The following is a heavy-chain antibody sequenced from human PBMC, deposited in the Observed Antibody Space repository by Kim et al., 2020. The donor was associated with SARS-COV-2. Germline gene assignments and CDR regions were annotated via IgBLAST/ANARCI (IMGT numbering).Heavy chain of an antibody. V-gene: IGHV3-33*01. CDR2: IWYDGSNK. J-gene: IGHJ5*02. CDR3: ARDVYHKYSWLNWFDP. CDR1: GFTFSSYG. Sequence: GGSLRLSCAASGFTFSSYGMHWVRQAPGKGLEWVAVIWYDGSNKYYADSVKGRFTISRDNSKNTLYLQMNSLRAEDTAVYYCARDVYHKYSWLNWFDPWGQGTLVTVSS. D-gene: IGHD5-18*01.